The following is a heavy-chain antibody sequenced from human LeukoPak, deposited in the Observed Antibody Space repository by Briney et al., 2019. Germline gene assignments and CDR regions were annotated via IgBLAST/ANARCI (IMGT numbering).Heavy chain of an antibody. CDR3: ARRTLGPDTAMDPYWYFDL. D-gene: IGHD5-18*01. J-gene: IGHJ2*01. Sequence: SETLSLTCTVSGGSISSSSYYWGWIRQPPRKGLEWIGSIYYSGSTYYNPSLKSRVTISVDTSKNQFSLKLSSVTAADTAVYYCARRTLGPDTAMDPYWYFDLWGRGTLVTVSS. CDR2: IYYSGST. CDR1: GGSISSSSYY. V-gene: IGHV4-39*01.